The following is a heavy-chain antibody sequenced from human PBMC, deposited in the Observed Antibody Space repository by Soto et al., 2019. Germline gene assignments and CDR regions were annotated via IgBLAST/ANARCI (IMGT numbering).Heavy chain of an antibody. D-gene: IGHD2-2*01. CDR3: ARGYCSSTSCYEYAFDI. J-gene: IGHJ3*02. CDR1: GGSISSYY. V-gene: IGHV4-59*08. Sequence: SETLSLTCTVSGGSISSYYWSWIRQPPGKGLEWIGYIYYSGSTNYNPSLKSRVTISVDTSKNQFSLKLSSVTAADTAVYYCARGYCSSTSCYEYAFDIWGQGTMVTVSS. CDR2: IYYSGST.